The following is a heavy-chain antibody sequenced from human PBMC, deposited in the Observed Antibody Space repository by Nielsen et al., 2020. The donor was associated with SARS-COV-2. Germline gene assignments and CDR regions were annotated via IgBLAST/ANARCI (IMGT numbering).Heavy chain of an antibody. V-gene: IGHV1-8*01. CDR1: GYTFTSYD. Sequence: ASVKVSCKASGYTFTSYDINWVRQATGQGLEWMGWMNPNSGNTGYAQKFQGRVTITADESTSTAYMELSSLRSEDTAVYYCARGGVYCSGGSCYLDYFDYWGQGTLVTVSS. J-gene: IGHJ4*02. CDR3: ARGGVYCSGGSCYLDYFDY. D-gene: IGHD2-15*01. CDR2: MNPNSGNT.